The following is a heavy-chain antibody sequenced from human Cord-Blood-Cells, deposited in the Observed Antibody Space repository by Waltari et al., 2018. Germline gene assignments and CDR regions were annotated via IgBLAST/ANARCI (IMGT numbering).Heavy chain of an antibody. J-gene: IGHJ5*02. CDR1: GGSFSGYY. Sequence: QVQLQQWGAGLLKPSEPLSLTCAGYGGSFSGYYWSWIRQPPGKGLEWIGEINHSGSTNYNPSLKGRVTISVDTSKNQFSLKLSSVTAADTAVYYCARGGARRYNWFDPWGQGTLVTVSS. V-gene: IGHV4-34*01. CDR2: INHSGST. D-gene: IGHD6-6*01. CDR3: ARGGARRYNWFDP.